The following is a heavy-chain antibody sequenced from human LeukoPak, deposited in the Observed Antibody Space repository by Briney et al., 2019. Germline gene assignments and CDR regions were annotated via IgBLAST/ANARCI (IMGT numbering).Heavy chain of an antibody. V-gene: IGHV3-21*01. Sequence: GGSLRLSCAASGFTFASYSMNWVRQAPGKGLEWVSSISGDSTYIYNAGSVKGRFTISRDNAQASLYLQVISLRADDTAVYYCARVSGRLERQSDLDYWGQGTLVIVSS. J-gene: IGHJ4*02. CDR3: ARVSGRLERQSDLDY. CDR2: ISGDSTYI. D-gene: IGHD1-1*01. CDR1: GFTFASYS.